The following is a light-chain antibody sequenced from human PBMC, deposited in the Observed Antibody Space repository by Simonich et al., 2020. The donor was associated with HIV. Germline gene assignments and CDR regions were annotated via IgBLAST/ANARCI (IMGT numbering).Light chain of an antibody. CDR2: WAS. V-gene: IGKV4-1*01. J-gene: IGKJ1*01. CDR1: QSVVYSSNNKNY. Sequence: DIVMTQSPDSLAVSLGERATINCKSSQSVVYSSNNKNYLFWYQQKPGQPPKLLIYWASTRESGVPDRFSGSGSGTDFTLTTSSLQAEDVAVYYCQQYYSAPRTFGQGTKVEIK. CDR3: QQYYSAPRT.